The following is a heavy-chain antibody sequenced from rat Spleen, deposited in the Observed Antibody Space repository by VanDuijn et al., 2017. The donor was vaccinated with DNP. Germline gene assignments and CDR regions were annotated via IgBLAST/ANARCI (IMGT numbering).Heavy chain of an antibody. D-gene: IGHD1-11*01. J-gene: IGHJ3*01. V-gene: IGHV5S13*01. CDR1: GFDFRKYG. Sequence: EVQLVESGGGLVQPGRPLKLSCAASGFDFRKYGMAWVRQAPTKGLEWVASISTVCDNSQYRDSVKGRFTISRDNAKNTLYLQMDSLKSEDTPTYYCATHHYGGFSDNWFDYWGQGTLVTVSS. CDR2: ISTVCDNS. CDR3: ATHHYGGFSDNWFDY.